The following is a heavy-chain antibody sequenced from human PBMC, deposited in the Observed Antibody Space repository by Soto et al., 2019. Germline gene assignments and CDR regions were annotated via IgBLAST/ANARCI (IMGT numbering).Heavy chain of an antibody. Sequence: GASVKVSCKASGGTFSSYAISWVRQAPGQGLEWMGGIIPIFGTANYAQKFQGRVTITADESTSTAYMELSSLRSEDTAVYYCASFIRPDSSGYWGKFDPWGQGTLVTVS. V-gene: IGHV1-69*13. CDR2: IIPIFGTA. CDR1: GGTFSSYA. J-gene: IGHJ5*02. CDR3: ASFIRPDSSGYWGKFDP. D-gene: IGHD3-22*01.